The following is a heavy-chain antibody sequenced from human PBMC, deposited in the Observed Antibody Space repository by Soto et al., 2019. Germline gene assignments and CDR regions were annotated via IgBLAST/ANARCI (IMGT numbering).Heavy chain of an antibody. D-gene: IGHD6-19*01. CDR2: ISYDGSNK. V-gene: IGHV3-30-3*01. J-gene: IGHJ4*02. CDR1: GFTFSSYA. CDR3: AREKSSGWSFLFDY. Sequence: GGSLRLSCAASGFTFSSYAMHWVRQAPGKGLEWVAVISYDGSNKYYADSVKGRFTISRDNSKNTLYLQMNSLRAEDTAVYYCAREKSSGWSFLFDYWGQGTLVTVSS.